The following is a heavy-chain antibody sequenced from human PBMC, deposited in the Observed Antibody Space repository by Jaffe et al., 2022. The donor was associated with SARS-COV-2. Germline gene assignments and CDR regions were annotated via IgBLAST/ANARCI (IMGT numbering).Heavy chain of an antibody. J-gene: IGHJ3*01. CDR3: ARGDFYDSGGYYHDAFDV. D-gene: IGHD3-22*01. CDR2: IKPDGSEK. CDR1: GFTFSSYW. V-gene: IGHV3-7*01. Sequence: EVQLVESGGGLVQPGGSLRLSCAASGFTFSSYWMSWVRQAPGKGLEWVANIKPDGSEKYYVDSVRGRFTISRDNAKNSLYLQMNSLRAEDTAVYYCARGDFYDSGGYYHDAFDVWGQGTMVTVSS.